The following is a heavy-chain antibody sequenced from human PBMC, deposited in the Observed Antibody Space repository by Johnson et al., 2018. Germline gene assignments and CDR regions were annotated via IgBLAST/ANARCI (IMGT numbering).Heavy chain of an antibody. D-gene: IGHD1-1*01. CDR2: IKSDGSDS. V-gene: IGHV3-74*01. CDR3: AKDVMMTGTTCAMDV. Sequence: VQLQQSGGGLVQPGGSLRLSCSASGFTFSSYRMHWVRQAPGKGLVWVSRIKSDGSDSFYADSVKGRFTISRDNVKNSLYLKMNSLRTEDTALYYCAKDVMMTGTTCAMDVWGQGTKVTVS. J-gene: IGHJ6*02. CDR1: GFTFSSYR.